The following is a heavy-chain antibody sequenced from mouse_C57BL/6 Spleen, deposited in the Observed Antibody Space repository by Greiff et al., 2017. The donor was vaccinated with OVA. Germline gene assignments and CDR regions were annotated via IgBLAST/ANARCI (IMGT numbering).Heavy chain of an antibody. D-gene: IGHD2-4*01. V-gene: IGHV1-18*01. J-gene: IGHJ3*01. CDR2: INPNNGGT. Sequence: VQLKESGPELVKPGASVKIPCKASGYTFTDYNMDWVKQSHGKSLEWIGDINPNNGGTIYNQKFKGKATLTVDKSSSTAYMELRSLTSEDTAVYYCARSLYDYVFAYWGQGTLVTVSA. CDR3: ARSLYDYVFAY. CDR1: GYTFTDYN.